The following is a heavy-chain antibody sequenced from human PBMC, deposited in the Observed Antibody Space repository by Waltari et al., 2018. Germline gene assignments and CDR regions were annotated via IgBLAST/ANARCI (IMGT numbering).Heavy chain of an antibody. CDR2: IYSGGST. J-gene: IGHJ6*02. D-gene: IGHD6-13*01. V-gene: IGHV3-53*01. Sequence: EVQLVEYGGGLIQPGGSLRLYCAASGLTVSSNYMSWVRQAPGKGLEWVSVIYSGGSTYYADSVKGRFTISRDNSKNTLYLQMNSLRAEDTAVYYCARVFGSSWVYYYGMDVWGQGTTVTVSS. CDR3: ARVFGSSWVYYYGMDV. CDR1: GLTVSSNY.